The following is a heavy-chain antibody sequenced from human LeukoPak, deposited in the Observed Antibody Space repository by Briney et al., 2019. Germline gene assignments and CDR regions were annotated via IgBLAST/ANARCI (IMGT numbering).Heavy chain of an antibody. J-gene: IGHJ4*02. CDR1: GGSISSGSYY. CDR3: ARAEAVAGKTYYFDY. D-gene: IGHD6-19*01. CDR2: IYTSGST. Sequence: SETLSLTCTVSGGSISSGSYYWSWIRQPAGKGLEWIGRIYTSGSTNYNPSLKSRVTISVDTSKNQFSLKLSSVTAADTAVYYCARAEAVAGKTYYFDYWGQGTLVTVSS. V-gene: IGHV4-61*02.